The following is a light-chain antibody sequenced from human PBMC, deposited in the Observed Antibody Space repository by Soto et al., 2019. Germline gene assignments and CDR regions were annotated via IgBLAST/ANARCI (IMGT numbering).Light chain of an antibody. Sequence: QSVLTQPASVSGSPGQSITISCTGTSSDIGAYNFVSWYQQHPGKAPKLMLYDVNIRPSGVSNRFSGSKSGNTASLTISGIQAEDEADYYCTSWTTSTTMIFGGGTKVTVL. J-gene: IGLJ2*01. CDR1: SSDIGAYNF. CDR2: DVN. V-gene: IGLV2-14*03. CDR3: TSWTTSTTMI.